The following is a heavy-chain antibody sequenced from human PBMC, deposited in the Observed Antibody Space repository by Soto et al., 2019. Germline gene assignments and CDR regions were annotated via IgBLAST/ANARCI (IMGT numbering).Heavy chain of an antibody. V-gene: IGHV3-23*01. D-gene: IGHD2-2*01. CDR2: ISGSGGST. J-gene: IGHJ6*02. CDR1: GXTFSSYA. CDR3: AKDRRDIVVVPAGMDV. Sequence: LRLSCAASGXTFSSYAMSWVRQAPGKGLEWVSAISGSGGSTYHADSVKGRFTISRDNSKNTLYLQMNSLRAEDTAVYYCAKDRRDIVVVPAGMDVWGQGTTVTVSS.